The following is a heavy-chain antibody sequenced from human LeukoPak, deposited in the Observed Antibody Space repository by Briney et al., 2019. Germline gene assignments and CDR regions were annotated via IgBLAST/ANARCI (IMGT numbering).Heavy chain of an antibody. CDR1: GGSISSGTYY. CDR2: MYNSERI. CDR3: ARDPPKASAAFDI. J-gene: IGHJ3*02. V-gene: IGHV4-31*03. Sequence: SQTLSLTCTVSGGSISSGTYYWSWFRQHPGKGLEWIANMYNSERIYYSPSLESRVTISVDTSKNEFSLNLSSVTAADTAVYYCARDPPKASAAFDIWGPGTMVTVSS.